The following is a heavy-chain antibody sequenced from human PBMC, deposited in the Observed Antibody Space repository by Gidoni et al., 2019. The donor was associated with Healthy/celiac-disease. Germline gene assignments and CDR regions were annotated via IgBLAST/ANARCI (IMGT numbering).Heavy chain of an antibody. CDR1: VGTFSSYA. V-gene: IGHV1-69*06. J-gene: IGHJ6*03. Sequence: QVQLVQSGAEVKKPGSSVKVSCKASVGTFSSYAIRWVRHAPGQGLEWMGGIIPRFGTANYAQKFQGRVTITADKSTSTAYMELSSLRSEDTAVYDCATFLYCSSTSCPTDYYYYMDVWGKGTTVTVSS. CDR2: IIPRFGTA. D-gene: IGHD2-2*01. CDR3: ATFLYCSSTSCPTDYYYYMDV.